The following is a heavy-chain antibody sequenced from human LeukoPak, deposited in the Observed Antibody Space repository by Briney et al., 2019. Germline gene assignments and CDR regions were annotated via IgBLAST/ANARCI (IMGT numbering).Heavy chain of an antibody. CDR3: ARFGYGESSGYYHYYFDY. Sequence: SQTLSLTCTVSGGSISGGSYYWSWIRQPAGKGLEWIGRIYTSGSTNYNPSLKSRVTISVDTSKNQFSLKLSSVTAADTAVYYCARFGYGESSGYYHYYFDYWGQGTLVTVSS. CDR1: GGSISGGSYY. D-gene: IGHD3-22*01. V-gene: IGHV4-61*02. CDR2: IYTSGST. J-gene: IGHJ4*02.